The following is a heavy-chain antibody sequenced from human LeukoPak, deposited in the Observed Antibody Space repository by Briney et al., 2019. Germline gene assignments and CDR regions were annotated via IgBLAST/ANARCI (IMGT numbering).Heavy chain of an antibody. CDR1: GYTFTCYY. CDR3: ARDQGYCSSTSCSNWFDP. V-gene: IGHV1-2*02. D-gene: IGHD2-2*01. Sequence: ASVKVSCKASGYTFTCYYMHWVRQAPGQGLEWMGWINPNSGGTNYAQKFQGRVTMTRDTSISTAYMELSRLRSDDTAVYYCARDQGYCSSTSCSNWFDPWGQGTLVTVSS. CDR2: INPNSGGT. J-gene: IGHJ5*02.